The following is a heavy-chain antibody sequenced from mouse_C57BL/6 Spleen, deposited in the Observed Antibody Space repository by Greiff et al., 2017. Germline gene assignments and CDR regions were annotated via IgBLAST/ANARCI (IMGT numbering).Heavy chain of an antibody. V-gene: IGHV1-18*01. D-gene: IGHD2-12*01. CDR2: INPNNGGT. CDR3: ARLRRALYYAMDY. Sequence: VQLQQSGPELVKPGASVKIPCKASGYTFTDYNMDWVKQSHGKSLEWIGDINPNNGGTIYNQKFKGKATLTVDKSSSTAYMELRSLTSEDTAVYYGARLRRALYYAMDYWGQGTSVTVSS. CDR1: GYTFTDYN. J-gene: IGHJ4*01.